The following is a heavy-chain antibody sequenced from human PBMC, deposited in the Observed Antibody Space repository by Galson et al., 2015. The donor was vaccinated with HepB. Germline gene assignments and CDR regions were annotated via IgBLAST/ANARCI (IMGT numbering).Heavy chain of an antibody. D-gene: IGHD3-3*01. CDR3: VVSEDDFWSGYRGAFDI. Sequence: SETLSLTCPVSGGSISSSNKYWGWIRQSPGKGLEWVGSIHYGGFTYDNPSLKSRVAMSADTSKNQFSLRLTSVTAADTAVYYCVVSEDDFWSGYRGAFDIWGQGAMVTVSS. CDR2: IHYGGFT. J-gene: IGHJ3*02. V-gene: IGHV4-39*01. CDR1: GGSISSSNKY.